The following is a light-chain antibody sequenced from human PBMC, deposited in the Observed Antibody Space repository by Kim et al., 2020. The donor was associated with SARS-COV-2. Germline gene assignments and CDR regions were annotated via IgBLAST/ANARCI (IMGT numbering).Light chain of an antibody. CDR1: QSIGRW. V-gene: IGKV1-5*01. Sequence: DIQMTQSPSTLSASVGDRVTITCRASQSIGRWLAWYQQKPGKAPKLLIYDTSSLGSGGPSRFSGSGSGTEFTLTISSLQPDDFATYYCRRHNNRFGGGTKVDIK. J-gene: IGKJ4*01. CDR2: DTS. CDR3: RRHNNR.